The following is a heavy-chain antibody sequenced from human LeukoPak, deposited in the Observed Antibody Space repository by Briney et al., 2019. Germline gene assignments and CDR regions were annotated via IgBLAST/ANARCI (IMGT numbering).Heavy chain of an antibody. V-gene: IGHV3-72*01. D-gene: IGHD1-26*01. CDR3: AREWDSGSYYLGYFDY. Sequence: PGGSLRLSCAAFGFTFSDHYMDWVRQAPGKGLEWVGRIRNKANSYTTEYAASVKGRFTISRDDSKNSLYLQMNSLKCEDTAVYYCAREWDSGSYYLGYFDYWGQGTLVTVSS. CDR2: IRNKANSYTT. CDR1: GFTFSDHY. J-gene: IGHJ4*02.